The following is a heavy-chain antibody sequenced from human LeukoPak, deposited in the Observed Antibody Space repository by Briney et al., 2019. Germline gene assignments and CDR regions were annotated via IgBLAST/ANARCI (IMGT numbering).Heavy chain of an antibody. CDR3: ARGGSGSSWYGFYYYYMDV. CDR1: GYTFTSYD. Sequence: ASVKVSCKASGYTFTSYDINWVRQATGQGLEWMGGMNPNSGNTGYAQKFQGRVTMTRNTSISTAYMELSSLRSEDTAVYYCARGGSGSSWYGFYYYYMDVWAKGPRSPCP. V-gene: IGHV1-8*01. D-gene: IGHD6-13*01. CDR2: MNPNSGNT. J-gene: IGHJ6*03.